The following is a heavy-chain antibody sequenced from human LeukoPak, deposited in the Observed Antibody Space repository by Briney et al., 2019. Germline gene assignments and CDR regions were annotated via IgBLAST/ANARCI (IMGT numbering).Heavy chain of an antibody. D-gene: IGHD2-2*01. J-gene: IGHJ3*02. CDR2: INHSGST. CDR3: AIIVVIPAAPDAFDI. CDR1: GGSFSGYY. Sequence: SETLSLTCAVYGGSFSGYYWNWIRQPPGKGLEWIGEINHSGSTIYNPSLKSRVTISADTSKNQFSLRLSSVTAADTAVYYCAIIVVIPAAPDAFDIWGQGTTVTVSS. V-gene: IGHV4-34*01.